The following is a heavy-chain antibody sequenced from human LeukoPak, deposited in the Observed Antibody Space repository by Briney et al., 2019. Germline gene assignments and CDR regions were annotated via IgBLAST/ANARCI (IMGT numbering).Heavy chain of an antibody. CDR1: GYTFTSYG. J-gene: IGHJ4*02. D-gene: IGHD4-17*01. Sequence: SVKVSCKASGYTFTSYGISWVRQAPGQGLEWMGGIIPIFGTANYAQKFQGRVTITADESTSTAYMELSSLRSEDTAVYYCARERGYGDLQYFDYWGQGTLVTVSS. CDR2: IIPIFGTA. CDR3: ARERGYGDLQYFDY. V-gene: IGHV1-69*13.